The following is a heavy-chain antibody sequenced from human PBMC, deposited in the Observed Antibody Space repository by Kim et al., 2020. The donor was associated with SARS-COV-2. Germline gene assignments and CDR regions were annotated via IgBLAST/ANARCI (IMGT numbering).Heavy chain of an antibody. CDR3: ASTQLWDDAFDI. V-gene: IGHV1-8*01. J-gene: IGHJ3*02. D-gene: IGHD5-18*01. CDR2: MNPNSGNT. Sequence: ASVKVSCKASGYTFTSYDINWVRQATGQGLEWMGWMNPNSGNTGYAQKFQGRVTMTRNTSISTTYMELSSLRSEDTAVYYCASTQLWDDAFDIWGQGTMVTVSS. CDR1: GYTFTSYD.